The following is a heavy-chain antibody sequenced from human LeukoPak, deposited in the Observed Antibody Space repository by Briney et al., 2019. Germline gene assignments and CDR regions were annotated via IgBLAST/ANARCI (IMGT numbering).Heavy chain of an antibody. V-gene: IGHV1-2*02. J-gene: IGHJ4*02. CDR2: INPNSGGT. D-gene: IGHD2-15*01. CDR1: GYTFTGYY. CDR3: ARVTSPARRGRILVAAAATPFDY. Sequence: ASVKVSCKASGYTFTGYYMHWVRQAPGQGLEWMGWINPNSGGTNYAQKFQGRVTMTRDTSTSTVYMELSGLTSVDTAVYFCARVTSPARRGRILVAAAATPFDYWGQGTLVTVSS.